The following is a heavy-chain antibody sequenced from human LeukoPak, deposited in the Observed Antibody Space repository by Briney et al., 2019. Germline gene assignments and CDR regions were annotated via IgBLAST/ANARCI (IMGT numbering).Heavy chain of an antibody. D-gene: IGHD5-18*01. J-gene: IGHJ4*02. Sequence: GSLRLSCAASGFTFSSYAMSWVRQAPGKGLEWVSIISGSGGSTYYADSVKGRFTISRDNSKNTLYLQMNSLRAEDTAVYYCAKEFGYSYGSPSDYWGQGTLVTVSS. V-gene: IGHV3-23*01. CDR1: GFTFSSYA. CDR3: AKEFGYSYGSPSDY. CDR2: ISGSGGST.